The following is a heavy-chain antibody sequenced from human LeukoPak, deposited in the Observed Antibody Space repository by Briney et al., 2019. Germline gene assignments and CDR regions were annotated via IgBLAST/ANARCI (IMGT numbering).Heavy chain of an antibody. J-gene: IGHJ4*02. Sequence: GGSLRLSCSASRFTFKCHAMHWVRQAPGKGLEYVSSINTNGTNTYYADSVKGRFTISRDNSRNTVYVQMNSLTPEDTAVYYCVKGLDYSSSQMDSWGQGTLVTVSS. CDR3: VKGLDYSSSQMDS. CDR2: INTNGTNT. D-gene: IGHD6-6*01. CDR1: RFTFKCHA. V-gene: IGHV3-64*05.